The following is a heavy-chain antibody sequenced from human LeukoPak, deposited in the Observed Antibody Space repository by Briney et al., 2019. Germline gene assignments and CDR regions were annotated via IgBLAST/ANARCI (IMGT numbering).Heavy chain of an antibody. Sequence: GGSLRLSCAGSGFSFSSHGMNWVRQAPGKGLEWVSSISWNSDTIYYAASVKGRFTISRDNAKNSLYLQMNSLGTEDTAFYYCAKMGYFGSGSYYPGEFYFDYWGQGTLVTVSS. D-gene: IGHD3-10*01. CDR1: GFSFSSHG. J-gene: IGHJ4*02. CDR2: ISWNSDTI. CDR3: AKMGYFGSGSYYPGEFYFDY. V-gene: IGHV3-9*01.